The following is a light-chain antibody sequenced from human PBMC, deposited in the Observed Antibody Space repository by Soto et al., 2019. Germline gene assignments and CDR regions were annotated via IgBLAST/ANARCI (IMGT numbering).Light chain of an antibody. J-gene: IGKJ2*01. V-gene: IGKV1-5*01. CDR3: QQYKSYSA. CDR2: DAS. CDR1: QSINNW. Sequence: DIQMTQFPSTLSASVGDRVTITCRASQSINNWLAWYQQKPGRAPKILISDASTLESGVPSRFSGSGSGTEFTLTISSLQPDDFATYYCQQYKSYSAFGQGTKLEIK.